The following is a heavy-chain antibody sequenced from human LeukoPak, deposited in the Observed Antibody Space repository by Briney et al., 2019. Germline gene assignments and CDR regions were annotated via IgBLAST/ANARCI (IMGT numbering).Heavy chain of an antibody. CDR3: AISGSFDY. Sequence: GGSLRLSCADSGFRFSTYAMNWVRQAPGKGLEWVSGISGSGGNTYYADSVKGRFTISRDNAKNTLYLQMNSLRAEDTAVYYCAISGSFDYWGQGTLVTVSS. J-gene: IGHJ4*02. V-gene: IGHV3-23*01. CDR2: ISGSGGNT. D-gene: IGHD1-26*01. CDR1: GFRFSTYA.